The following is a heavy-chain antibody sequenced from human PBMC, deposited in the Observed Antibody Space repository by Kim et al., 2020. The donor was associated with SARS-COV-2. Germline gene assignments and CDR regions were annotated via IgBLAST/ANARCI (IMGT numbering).Heavy chain of an antibody. CDR2: VKADGSLT. V-gene: IGHV3-7*01. D-gene: IGHD3-10*01. CDR3: ARLLDTATSFAY. Sequence: GGSLRLSCAVSGFPFNSYPMSWVRQAPGKGLEWVASVKADGSLTYYSDSVRGRFPISRDRAKNSLLLQMNSLRVEDTAIYYCARLLDTATSFAYWGQGTLVTVPS. J-gene: IGHJ4*02. CDR1: GFPFNSYP.